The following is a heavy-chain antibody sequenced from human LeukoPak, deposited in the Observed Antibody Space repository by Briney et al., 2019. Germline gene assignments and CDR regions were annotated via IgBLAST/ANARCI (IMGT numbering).Heavy chain of an antibody. CDR2: INPNSGGT. Sequence: ASVKVSCKASGYTFTSYYMHWVRQAPGQGLEWMGWINPNSGGTNYAQKFQGRVTMTRDTSISTAYMELSRLRSDDTAVYYCARDKEGDGYLGSDYWGQGTLVTVSS. J-gene: IGHJ4*02. V-gene: IGHV1-2*02. CDR3: ARDKEGDGYLGSDY. CDR1: GYTFTSYY. D-gene: IGHD5-24*01.